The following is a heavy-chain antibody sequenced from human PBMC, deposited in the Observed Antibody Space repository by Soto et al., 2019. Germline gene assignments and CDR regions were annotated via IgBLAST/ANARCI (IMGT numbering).Heavy chain of an antibody. D-gene: IGHD2-2*01. V-gene: IGHV3-30*18. CDR1: GFTFSSYG. Sequence: PGGSLRLSCAASGFTFSSYGMHWVRQAPGKGLEWVAVISFNGSTEYYGDSVKGRVTISRDNSKNTLYLQMNSLRAEDTAMYYCAKDQDIVLITAAIRWFDPWGQGTLVTVSS. CDR3: AKDQDIVLITAAIRWFDP. CDR2: ISFNGSTE. J-gene: IGHJ5*02.